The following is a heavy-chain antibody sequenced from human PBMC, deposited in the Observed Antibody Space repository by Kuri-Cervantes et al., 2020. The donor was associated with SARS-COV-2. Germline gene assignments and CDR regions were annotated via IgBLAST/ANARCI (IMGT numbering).Heavy chain of an antibody. D-gene: IGHD7-27*01. V-gene: IGHV3-48*04. Sequence: GESLKISCAASGFTFSSYSMNWVRQAPGKGLEWVSYISSSGTTIYYADSVKGRFTISRDNAKNSVFLQMNSLRAEDTAVYYCARDLRLGKSLDYWGQGTLVTVSS. CDR2: ISSSGTTI. CDR3: ARDLRLGKSLDY. CDR1: GFTFSSYS. J-gene: IGHJ4*02.